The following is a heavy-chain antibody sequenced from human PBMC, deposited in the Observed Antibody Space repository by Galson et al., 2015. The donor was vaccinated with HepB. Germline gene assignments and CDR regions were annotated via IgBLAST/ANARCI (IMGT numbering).Heavy chain of an antibody. J-gene: IGHJ4*02. V-gene: IGHV3-30*18. CDR3: VKDGPPYCVGDCYFVS. Sequence: SLRLSCAASGFTFRNFGMHWVRQAPGKGLEWVAVISYDERNKYYADSVKGRFTISRDNSKNTLFLQMNSLKPEDTAVYYCVKDGPPYCVGDCYFVSWGQGTLVTVSS. CDR1: GFTFRNFG. CDR2: ISYDERNK. D-gene: IGHD2-21*02.